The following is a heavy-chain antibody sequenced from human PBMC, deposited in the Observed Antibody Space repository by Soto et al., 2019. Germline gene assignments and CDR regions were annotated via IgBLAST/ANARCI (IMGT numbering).Heavy chain of an antibody. J-gene: IGHJ5*02. V-gene: IGHV1-2*02. CDR3: ARVGAVAGPWEEGWFGP. CDR1: GYTFTGYY. D-gene: IGHD6-19*01. CDR2: INPNRGGT. Sequence: QVQLVQSGAEVKKPGASVKVSCKASGYTFTGYYIHWVRQAPGQGLEWMGWINPNRGGTNYAQKLQGGVTMATDKSISTAYQELSRLRSDDTAVYYCARVGAVAGPWEEGWFGPWGPGTLVTVSS.